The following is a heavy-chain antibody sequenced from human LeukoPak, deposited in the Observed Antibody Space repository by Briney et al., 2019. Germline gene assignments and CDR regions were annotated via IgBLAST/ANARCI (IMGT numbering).Heavy chain of an antibody. Sequence: PPGRSLRLSCAASGFTFSSYAMHWVRQAPGKGLEWVAVISYDGSNKYYADSVKGRFTISRDNSKNTLYLQMNSLRAEDTAVYYCASLAVDDYWGQGTLVTVSS. V-gene: IGHV3-30-3*01. CDR1: GFTFSSYA. J-gene: IGHJ4*02. CDR2: ISYDGSNK. CDR3: ASLAVDDY.